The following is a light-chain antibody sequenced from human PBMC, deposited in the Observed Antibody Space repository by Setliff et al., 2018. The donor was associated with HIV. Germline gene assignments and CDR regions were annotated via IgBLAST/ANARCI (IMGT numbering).Light chain of an antibody. Sequence: QSALTQPASFSGSPGQSITISCTGSSSDVGGYNYVSWYQQHPGKAPKLMIYDVSQRPSGVSDRFSGSKSGITASLTISGLQPEDESDYYCSSYTASSTLVFGGGTKVTVL. J-gene: IGLJ3*02. CDR1: SSDVGGYNY. V-gene: IGLV2-14*03. CDR2: DVS. CDR3: SSYTASSTLV.